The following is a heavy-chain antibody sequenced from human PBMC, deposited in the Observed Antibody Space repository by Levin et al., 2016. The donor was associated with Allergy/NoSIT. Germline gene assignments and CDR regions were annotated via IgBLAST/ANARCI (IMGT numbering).Heavy chain of an antibody. Sequence: WVRQAPGQGLEWMGWINPNSGGTNYAQKFQGRVTMTRDTSISTAYMELSRLRSDDTAVYYCARGPVRYSSSWYSYYYYGMDVWGQGTTVTVSS. J-gene: IGHJ6*02. V-gene: IGHV1-2*02. D-gene: IGHD6-13*01. CDR3: ARGPVRYSSSWYSYYYYGMDV. CDR2: INPNSGGT.